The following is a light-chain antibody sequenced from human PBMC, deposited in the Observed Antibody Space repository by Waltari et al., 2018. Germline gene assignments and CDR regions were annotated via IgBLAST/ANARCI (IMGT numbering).Light chain of an antibody. Sequence: SYALTQPPSVSVAPGNTAKITCGGNNIGNKGVHWYQQKPGQAPLLVIYDDSDRPAGIPGRFSGSNSGNTATLTISRVEAGDEADYYCQVWDNRSDHIIFGGGTKLTVL. J-gene: IGLJ2*01. CDR2: DDS. V-gene: IGLV3-21*04. CDR3: QVWDNRSDHII. CDR1: NIGNKG.